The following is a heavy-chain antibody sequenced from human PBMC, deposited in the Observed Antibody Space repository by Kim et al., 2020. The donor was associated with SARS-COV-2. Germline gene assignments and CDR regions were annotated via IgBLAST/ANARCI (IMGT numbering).Heavy chain of an antibody. D-gene: IGHD5-18*01. CDR3: VKGSGYTYTDY. CDR2: ISYDGSNK. Sequence: GGSLRLSCATSGFTLSSYGMHWVRQAPGKGLEWVAFISYDGSNKYYADSVKGRFSISRDNSKNTLGLQMNSLRPDDTAVYYCVKGSGYTYTDYWGQGTLFTVSS. CDR1: GFTLSSYG. V-gene: IGHV3-30*18. J-gene: IGHJ4*02.